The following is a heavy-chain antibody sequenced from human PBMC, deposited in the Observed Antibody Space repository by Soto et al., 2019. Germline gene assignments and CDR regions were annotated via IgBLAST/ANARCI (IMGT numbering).Heavy chain of an antibody. CDR2: IDPSDSYT. Sequence: LAESLKISCKGSGYSFTSYCISWVRQLPGKGPEWMGRIDPSDSYTNNSPSFQGHVTISADKSTSTAYLQWSSLKASDTAVYYCTTDFEYYYDSSGLGYYYGIEVWGQGTSVTVSS. CDR3: TTDFEYYYDSSGLGYYYGIEV. D-gene: IGHD3-22*01. CDR1: GYSFTSYC. V-gene: IGHV5-10-1*01. J-gene: IGHJ6*02.